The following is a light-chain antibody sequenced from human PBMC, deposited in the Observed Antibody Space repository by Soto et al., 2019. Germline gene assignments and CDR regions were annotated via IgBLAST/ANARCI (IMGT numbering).Light chain of an antibody. V-gene: IGKV1-9*01. CDR2: GGY. J-gene: IGKJ5*01. CDR3: QYLNGVPTIT. Sequence: DIHLTQSPSIRSASVGDRGTLTCRASQDVSDFLAWYQHAPGKAPNLXIYGGYTLQSGVPSRFSGSGSGTEFSLTITGLQPEDFATYYCQYLNGVPTITFGQGTRLEIK. CDR1: QDVSDF.